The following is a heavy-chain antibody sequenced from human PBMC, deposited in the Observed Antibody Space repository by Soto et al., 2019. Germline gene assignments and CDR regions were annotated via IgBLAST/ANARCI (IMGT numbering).Heavy chain of an antibody. V-gene: IGHV4-39*01. Sequence: ASETLSLTCTVSGGSISSSSYYWGWIRQPPGKGLEWIGSIYYSGSTYYNPSLKSRVTISVDTSKNQFSLKLSSVTAADTAVYYCARRRAFDYFDYWGQGTLVTVSS. CDR3: ARRRAFDYFDY. CDR1: GGSISSSSYY. CDR2: IYYSGST. J-gene: IGHJ4*02.